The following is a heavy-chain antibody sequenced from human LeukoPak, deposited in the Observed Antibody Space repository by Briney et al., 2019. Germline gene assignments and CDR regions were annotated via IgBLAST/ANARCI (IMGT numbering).Heavy chain of an antibody. J-gene: IGHJ4*02. D-gene: IGHD2-15*01. Sequence: GGSLRLSCSASGFTFSNYGMHWVRQAPGKGLEWLAVISSDGSHKFYGDSVTGRFTISRDNSKNTLYLQMNSLRPEDTAVYYCAKDPGHCSGGSCYSILDYWGQGTLVTVSS. V-gene: IGHV3-30*18. CDR2: ISSDGSHK. CDR3: AKDPGHCSGGSCYSILDY. CDR1: GFTFSNYG.